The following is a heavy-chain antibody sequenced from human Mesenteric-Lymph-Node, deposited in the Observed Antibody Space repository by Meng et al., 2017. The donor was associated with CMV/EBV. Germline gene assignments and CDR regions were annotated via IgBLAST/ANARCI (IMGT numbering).Heavy chain of an antibody. CDR1: GFSLNTNGVG. V-gene: IGHV2-5*02. CDR2: IYWDDVK. Sequence: LSGFSLNTNGVGVGWIRQPPGKALEWLALIYWDDVKRYSPSLRSRLTITKDASRNQVVLTMTTIDPVDTATYYCARRYSAYDLYYFDHWGQGTLVTVSS. J-gene: IGHJ4*02. D-gene: IGHD5-12*01. CDR3: ARRYSAYDLYYFDH.